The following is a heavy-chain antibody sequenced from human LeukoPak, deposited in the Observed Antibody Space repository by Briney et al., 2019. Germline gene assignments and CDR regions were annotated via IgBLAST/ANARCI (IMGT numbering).Heavy chain of an antibody. J-gene: IGHJ1*01. CDR1: GGTLSSYT. V-gene: IGHV1-69*02. D-gene: IGHD3-22*01. CDR2: IIPILGIA. CDR3: ATAYYYDSSGPEYFQN. Sequence: SVKVPCKASGGTLSSYTISWVRQAPGQGLEWMGRIIPILGIANYAQKYQGRVTNSADKSTSTAYMELSSLRSEDTAVYYCATAYYYDSSGPEYFQNWGQGTLVTVSS.